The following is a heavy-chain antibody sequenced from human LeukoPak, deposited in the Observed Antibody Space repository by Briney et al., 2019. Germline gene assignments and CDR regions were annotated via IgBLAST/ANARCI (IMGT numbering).Heavy chain of an antibody. CDR1: GYTFTRYY. CDR3: ASSFSFDY. J-gene: IGHJ4*02. CDR2: INPSGGST. Sequence: RASVTVSCTASGYTFTRYYLHWVRQAPGQGLEWMGIINPSGGSTRYAQKFQGRVTMTRDTSTSTVYMELSRLRSDDTAVYYCASSFSFDYWGQGTLVTVSS. V-gene: IGHV1-46*01.